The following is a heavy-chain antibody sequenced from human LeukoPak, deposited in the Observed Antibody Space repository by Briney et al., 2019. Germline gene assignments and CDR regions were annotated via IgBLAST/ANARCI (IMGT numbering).Heavy chain of an antibody. CDR2: IYYSGST. V-gene: IGHV4-59*01. CDR3: AKDRPYITSWYGAGDY. CDR1: GGSISSYY. Sequence: SETLSLTCTVSGGSISSYYWSWIRQPPGKGLEWIGYIYYSGSTNYNPSLKSRVTISVDTSKNQFSLKLSSVTAADTAVYYCAKDRPYITSWYGAGDYWGQGTLVTVSS. D-gene: IGHD6-13*01. J-gene: IGHJ4*02.